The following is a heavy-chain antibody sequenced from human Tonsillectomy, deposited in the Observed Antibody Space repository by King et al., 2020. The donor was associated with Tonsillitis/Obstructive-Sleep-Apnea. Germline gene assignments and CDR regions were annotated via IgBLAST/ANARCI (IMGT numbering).Heavy chain of an antibody. J-gene: IGHJ4*02. CDR2: IYHSGST. CDR1: GGSISSSNW. Sequence: LQLQESGPGLVKPSGTLSLTCVVSGGSISSSNWWSWVRQPPGKGLEGIGEIYHSGSTNYNTSLKSRVTISVDKSKNQFSLKLSSVAAADTAVYYCAGGGVQQLAPFDYWGQGTLVTVSS. CDR3: AGGGVQQLAPFDY. D-gene: IGHD6-13*01. V-gene: IGHV4-4*02.